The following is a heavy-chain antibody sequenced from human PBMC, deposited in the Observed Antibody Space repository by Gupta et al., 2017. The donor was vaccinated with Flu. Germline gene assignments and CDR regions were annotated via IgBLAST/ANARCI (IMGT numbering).Heavy chain of an antibody. Sequence: QVPLVESGGGVVQPGRSLRLSCAASGFTFSSYGMHWVRQAPGKGLEWVAVIWYDGSNKYYADSVKGRFTISRDNSKNTLYLQMNSLRAEDTAVYYCARARRAARPLDFDYWGQGTLVTVSS. V-gene: IGHV3-33*01. CDR2: IWYDGSNK. CDR3: ARARRAARPLDFDY. D-gene: IGHD6-6*01. J-gene: IGHJ4*02. CDR1: GFTFSSYG.